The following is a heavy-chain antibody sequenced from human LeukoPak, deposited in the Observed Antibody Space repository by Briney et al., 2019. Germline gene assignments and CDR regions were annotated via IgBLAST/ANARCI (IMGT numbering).Heavy chain of an antibody. CDR2: ISSSGSTI. J-gene: IGHJ4*02. CDR3: AWYYYDSSGYRNPYFDY. CDR1: GFTFSDYY. Sequence: GGSLRLSCAASGFTFSDYYMSWIRQAPGKGLEWVSYISSSGSTIYYADSVKGRFTISRDNTKNSLYLQMNSLRAEDTAVYYCAWYYYDSSGYRNPYFDYWGQGTLVTVSS. D-gene: IGHD3-22*01. V-gene: IGHV3-11*01.